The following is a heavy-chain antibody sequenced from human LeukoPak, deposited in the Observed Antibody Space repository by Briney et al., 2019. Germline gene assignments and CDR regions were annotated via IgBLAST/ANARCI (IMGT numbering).Heavy chain of an antibody. CDR3: ARDGQGYYYDSSGTSAYYYYYYMDV. J-gene: IGHJ6*03. Sequence: ASVKVSCKASGYTFTGYYMHWVRQAPGQRLEWMGWINPNSGGTNYAQKFQGRVTMTRDTSISTAYMELTRLRSDDTAVYYCARDGQGYYYDSSGTSAYYYYYYMDVWGKGTTVTISS. CDR2: INPNSGGT. V-gene: IGHV1-2*02. D-gene: IGHD3-22*01. CDR1: GYTFTGYY.